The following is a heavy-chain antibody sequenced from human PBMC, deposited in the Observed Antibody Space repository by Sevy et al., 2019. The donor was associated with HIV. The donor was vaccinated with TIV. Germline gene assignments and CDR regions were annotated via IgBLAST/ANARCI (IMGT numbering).Heavy chain of an antibody. J-gene: IGHJ6*02. Sequence: SETLSLTCTVSDGSISSYYWSWIRQPPGKGLEWIGYIYYSGSTNYNPSLKSRVTISVDTSKNQFSLKLSSVTAADTAVYYCARDGDSGSYLRNYYYGMDVWGQGTTVTVSS. V-gene: IGHV4-59*01. D-gene: IGHD1-26*01. CDR2: IYYSGST. CDR3: ARDGDSGSYLRNYYYGMDV. CDR1: DGSISSYY.